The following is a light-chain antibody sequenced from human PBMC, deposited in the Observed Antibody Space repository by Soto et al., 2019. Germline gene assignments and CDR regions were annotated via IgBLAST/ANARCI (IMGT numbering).Light chain of an antibody. CDR3: AAWDDSLNGRV. Sequence: QSVLTQPPSASGTPGQRGTISCSGSSSNIGGNPVNWYQQLPGTAPKLLIYSDNQRPSGVPDRFSGSKSGTSASLAISGLQSDEEADYYCAAWDDSLNGRVFGGGTKLTVL. CDR1: SSNIGGNP. J-gene: IGLJ2*01. V-gene: IGLV1-44*01. CDR2: SDN.